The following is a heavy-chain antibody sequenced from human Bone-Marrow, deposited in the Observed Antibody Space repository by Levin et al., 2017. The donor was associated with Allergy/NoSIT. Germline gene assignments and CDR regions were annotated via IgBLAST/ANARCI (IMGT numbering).Heavy chain of an antibody. CDR1: GTSGFNFKNYG. D-gene: IGHD6-25*01. Sequence: PGGSLRLSCVASGTSGFNFKNYGMNWVRQAPGKGLEWVAIIHYDGSNILYADSVRGRFVISRDDSKSTLYLHMDNLRPEDTAVYYCARDLSSVSRRRGYWGRGTLVTVSS. J-gene: IGHJ4*02. V-gene: IGHV3-30*02. CDR2: IHYDGSNI. CDR3: ARDLSSVSRRRGY.